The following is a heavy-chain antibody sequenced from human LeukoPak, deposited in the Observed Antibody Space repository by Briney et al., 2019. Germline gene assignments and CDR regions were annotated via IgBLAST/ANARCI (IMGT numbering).Heavy chain of an antibody. V-gene: IGHV1-2*02. Sequence: ASVKVSCKASGYTFTGYYMHWVRQAPGQGLEWMGWINPNSGGTNYAQKFQGRVTMTRDTSISTAYMELSRLRSDDTAVYYCARGMIYYDFGTGLDIFFFEHWGQGTLVTVSS. CDR2: INPNSGGT. CDR1: GYTFTGYY. J-gene: IGHJ1*01. CDR3: ARGMIYYDFGTGLDIFFFEH. D-gene: IGHD3-3*01.